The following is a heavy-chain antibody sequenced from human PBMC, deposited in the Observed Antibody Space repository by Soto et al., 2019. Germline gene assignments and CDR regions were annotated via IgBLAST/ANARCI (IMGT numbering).Heavy chain of an antibody. CDR2: VYYSGSN. CDR1: GGSMSSYF. D-gene: IGHD6-19*01. J-gene: IGHJ4*02. Sequence: TLSLTCTVSGGSMSSYFWTWIRQPPGKGLEWIAYVYYSGSNKHNPSLKSRVIISVDSSKDQFSLTLNSVTASDTAVYYCARVIGGWYGHDYWGQGTLVTVSS. V-gene: IGHV4-59*01. CDR3: ARVIGGWYGHDY.